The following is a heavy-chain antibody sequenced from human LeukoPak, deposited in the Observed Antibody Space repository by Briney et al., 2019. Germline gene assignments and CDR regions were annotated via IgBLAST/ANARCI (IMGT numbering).Heavy chain of an antibody. CDR1: GGSTSSYY. Sequence: SETLSLTCTVSGGSTSSYYWNWIRQPPGKGLEWIGYIYYSGGTNYNPSLKSRVTISVDTSKNQFSLKLSSVTAADTAVYYCARSGYSNFDYWGQGTLVTVSS. D-gene: IGHD3-3*01. J-gene: IGHJ4*02. CDR2: IYYSGGT. V-gene: IGHV4-59*01. CDR3: ARSGYSNFDY.